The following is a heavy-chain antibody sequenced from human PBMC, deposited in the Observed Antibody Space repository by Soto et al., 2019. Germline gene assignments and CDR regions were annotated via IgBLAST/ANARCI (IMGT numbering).Heavy chain of an antibody. Sequence: GASVKVSCKTSGYIFSDYYIHWVRQAPGQGLEWMGWINPNSGVTSYAQRYQGRATMSRDTSITTVYMELRRLTSDDTGVYYCARDGVVLDFWNPIWFDPWG. CDR2: INPNSGVT. CDR3: ARDGVVLDFWNPIWFDP. D-gene: IGHD3-3*01. CDR1: GYIFSDYY. V-gene: IGHV1-2*02. J-gene: IGHJ5*02.